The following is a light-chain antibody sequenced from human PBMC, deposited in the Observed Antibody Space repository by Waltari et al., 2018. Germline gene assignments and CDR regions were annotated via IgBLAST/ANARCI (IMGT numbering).Light chain of an antibody. Sequence: QTALTQPPSTSGTPGQRVTISCSGSSSNIGSNTVNWYQQLPGTAHKLLIYTNNQRPSGVPDRFSAARSGTSASRAISGLQSEDEAHYYCASWDDSLSVVLFGGGTKLTVL. CDR2: TNN. V-gene: IGLV1-44*01. CDR3: ASWDDSLSVVL. CDR1: SSNIGSNT. J-gene: IGLJ3*02.